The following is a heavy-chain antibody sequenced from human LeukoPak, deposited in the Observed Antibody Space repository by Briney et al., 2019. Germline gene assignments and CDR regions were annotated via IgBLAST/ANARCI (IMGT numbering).Heavy chain of an antibody. CDR2: INHSGST. CDR1: GGSFSGYY. D-gene: IGHD5-18*01. CDR3: VREGYSYGYSNYYYYGMDV. Sequence: PSETLSLTCAVYGGSFSGYYWSWIRQPPGKGLEWIGEINHSGSTNYNPSLKSRVTISVDTSKNQFSLKLSSVTAADTAVYYCVREGYSYGYSNYYYYGMDVWGQGTTVTVSS. J-gene: IGHJ6*02. V-gene: IGHV4-34*01.